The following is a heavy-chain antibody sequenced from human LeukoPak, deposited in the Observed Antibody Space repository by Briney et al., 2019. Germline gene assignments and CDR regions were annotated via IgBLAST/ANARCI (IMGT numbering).Heavy chain of an antibody. CDR2: INAGNGNT. CDR3: ATRGQQLPDVDY. J-gene: IGHJ4*02. D-gene: IGHD6-13*01. Sequence: ASVKVSCKASGYTFTSYAMHWVRQAPGQRLEWMGWINAGNGNTKYSQKFQGRVTITRDTSASTAYMELSSLRSEDTAVYYCATRGQQLPDVDYWGQGTLVTVSS. V-gene: IGHV1-3*01. CDR1: GYTFTSYA.